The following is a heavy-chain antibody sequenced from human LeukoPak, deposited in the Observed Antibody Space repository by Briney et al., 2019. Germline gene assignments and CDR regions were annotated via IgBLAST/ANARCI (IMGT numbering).Heavy chain of an antibody. J-gene: IGHJ4*02. CDR2: VSHSGST. Sequence: PSETLSLTCTVSGGPISSGGYYWSWIRQPPGKGLEWIGYVSHSGSTSYNPSLKSRVTISLDRSKNQFSLKLSSVTAADTAVYYCAKRNGAATARGYFDYWGQGTLVTVSS. V-gene: IGHV4-30-2*01. CDR1: GGPISSGGYY. CDR3: AKRNGAATARGYFDY. D-gene: IGHD6-13*01.